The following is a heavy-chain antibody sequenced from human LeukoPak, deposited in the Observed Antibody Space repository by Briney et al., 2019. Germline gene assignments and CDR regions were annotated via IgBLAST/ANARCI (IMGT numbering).Heavy chain of an antibody. CDR1: GYTFTSYG. D-gene: IGHD3-22*01. J-gene: IGHJ4*02. Sequence: ASVKVSCKASGYTFTSYGISWVRRAPGQGLEWMGWISAYNGNTNYAQKLQGRVTMTTDTSTSTAYMELRSLRSDDTAVYYCARRYYYDSSGYYYYPYFDYWGQGTLVTVSS. CDR2: ISAYNGNT. V-gene: IGHV1-18*01. CDR3: ARRYYYDSSGYYYYPYFDY.